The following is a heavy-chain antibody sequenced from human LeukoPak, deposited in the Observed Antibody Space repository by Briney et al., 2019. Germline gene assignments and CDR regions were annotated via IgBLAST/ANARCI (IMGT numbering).Heavy chain of an antibody. CDR3: ARASDTAMVTAGRNLFDY. CDR2: IIPIFDTA. D-gene: IGHD5-18*01. CDR1: GGTFSSYA. Sequence: ASVKVSCKASGGTFSSYAISWVRQAPGQGLEWMGGIIPIFDTANYAQKFQGRVAITADKSTSTAYMELSSLRSEDTAVCYCARASDTAMVTAGRNLFDYWGQGTLVTVSS. J-gene: IGHJ4*02. V-gene: IGHV1-69*06.